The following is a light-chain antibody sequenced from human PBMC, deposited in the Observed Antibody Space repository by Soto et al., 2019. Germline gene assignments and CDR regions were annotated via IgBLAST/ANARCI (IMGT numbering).Light chain of an antibody. V-gene: IGLV2-14*03. CDR3: SSYTGTTRV. CDR1: SSDVGAYNF. Sequence: QSALTQPASVSGSPGQSITISCTGTSSDVGAYNFVSWYQQHPGKAPNLVIYDVSYRPSGISNRFSGSKSVNTASLTISGLQADDEADYYCSSYTGTTRVFGGGTKLTVL. CDR2: DVS. J-gene: IGLJ3*02.